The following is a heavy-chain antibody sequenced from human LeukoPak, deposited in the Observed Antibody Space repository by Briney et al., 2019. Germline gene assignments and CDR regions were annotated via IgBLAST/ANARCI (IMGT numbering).Heavy chain of an antibody. V-gene: IGHV4-61*01. Sequence: SETLSLTCMVSGDPISGYSNYKWTWIRQPPGKRLEWIGYIYYHGSTNYNPSLQSRVTFSVDTSKNQFSLKLTSVTPADTAVYYCVREYSGFDYWGQGTLVTVSS. CDR2: IYYHGST. CDR3: VREYSGFDY. J-gene: IGHJ4*02. D-gene: IGHD6-13*01. CDR1: GDPISGYSNYK.